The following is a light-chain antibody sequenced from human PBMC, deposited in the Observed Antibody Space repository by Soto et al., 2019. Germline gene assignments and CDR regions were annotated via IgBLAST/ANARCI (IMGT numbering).Light chain of an antibody. Sequence: DIQMTQSPSTLSASVGDRVTITCRASQNINAWLAWYQQKPGKAPKLLISDASNLESGVSSRFSGSGYGTEFILTISSLQPDDFATYYCQQFHTYYTFGQGTKLEIK. CDR1: QNINAW. CDR3: QQFHTYYT. J-gene: IGKJ2*01. CDR2: DAS. V-gene: IGKV1-5*01.